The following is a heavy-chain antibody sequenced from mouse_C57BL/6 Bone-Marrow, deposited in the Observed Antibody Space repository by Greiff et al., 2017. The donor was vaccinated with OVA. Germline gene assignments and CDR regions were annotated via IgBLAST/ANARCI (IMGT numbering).Heavy chain of an antibody. CDR2: INPSNGGT. D-gene: IGHD2-4*01. J-gene: IGHJ1*03. Sequence: QVQLQQPGTELVKPGASVKVSCKTSGNTFTSYWMHWVKQRPGQGLEWIGNINPSNGGTNYNEKFKSKATLTVDKSSSTAYMQLSSLTSEDSAVYYCARDYEDDWYFDRWCTGTTVIVSS. CDR3: ARDYEDDWYFDR. V-gene: IGHV1-53*01. CDR1: GNTFTSYW.